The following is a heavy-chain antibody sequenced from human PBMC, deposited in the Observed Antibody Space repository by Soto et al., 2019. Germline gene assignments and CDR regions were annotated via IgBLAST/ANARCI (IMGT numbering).Heavy chain of an antibody. D-gene: IGHD2-2*01. Sequence: SETLSLTCAVYGGSFSGYYWSWIRQPPGKGLEWIGEINHSGSTNYNPSLKSRVTISVDTSKNQFSLKLNPVTAADTAVYYCTRAQGGFVVVINWFDPWGQGTLVTVSS. CDR2: INHSGST. CDR3: TRAQGGFVVVINWFDP. V-gene: IGHV4-34*01. J-gene: IGHJ5*02. CDR1: GGSFSGYY.